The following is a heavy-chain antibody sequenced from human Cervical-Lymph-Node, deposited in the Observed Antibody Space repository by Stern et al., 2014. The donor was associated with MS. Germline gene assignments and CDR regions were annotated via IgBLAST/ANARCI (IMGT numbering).Heavy chain of an antibody. CDR2: IYPDDSEN. J-gene: IGHJ4*02. CDR1: GYKFSIYW. CDR3: ARQTTAWASDV. Sequence: VQLVQSGAELIRPGESLKISCKGSGYKFSIYWIAWVRQMPGKGLEWMGVIYPDDSENRYSAAFQGQVTMSTAQSNSMPSLHSRSLNASDTAMYFCARQTTAWASDVWGQGTLVTVSS. V-gene: IGHV5-51*01. D-gene: IGHD1-14*01.